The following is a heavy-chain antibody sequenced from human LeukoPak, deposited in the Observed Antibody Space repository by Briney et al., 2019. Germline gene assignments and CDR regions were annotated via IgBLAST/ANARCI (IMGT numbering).Heavy chain of an antibody. D-gene: IGHD5-18*01. J-gene: IGHJ4*02. CDR3: ARDKDTAMLGY. CDR2: INPNSGGT. Sequence: ASVKVSCKASGYTFTGYDMHWVRQAPGQGIEWMGWINPNSGGTNYAQKFQGRVTMTRDTSISTAYMELSRLRSDDTAVYYCARDKDTAMLGYRGQGTLVPVSS. V-gene: IGHV1-2*02. CDR1: GYTFTGYD.